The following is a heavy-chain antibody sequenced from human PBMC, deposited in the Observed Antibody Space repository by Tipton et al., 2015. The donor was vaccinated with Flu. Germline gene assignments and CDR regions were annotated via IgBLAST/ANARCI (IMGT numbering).Heavy chain of an antibody. D-gene: IGHD3-16*01. CDR2: IYISGST. Sequence: TLSLTCVVSGDSISSDYYWGWIRQPPGKGLEWIGRIYISGSTNYNPSLKSRVSMSLDRAKNQFSLKVNSVTAADTAVYYCARDLGAFNWFDSWGQGTLVTVSS. CDR3: ARDLGAFNWFDS. V-gene: IGHV4-38-2*02. J-gene: IGHJ5*01. CDR1: GDSISSDYY.